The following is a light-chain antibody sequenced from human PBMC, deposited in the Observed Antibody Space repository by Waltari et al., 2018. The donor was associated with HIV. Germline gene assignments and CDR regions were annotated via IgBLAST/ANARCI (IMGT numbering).Light chain of an antibody. J-gene: IGKJ5*01. CDR3: QQYANWPFT. V-gene: IGKV3-15*01. CDR2: YAS. CDR1: QSVNNN. Sequence: EKVMTQSPATLSVSPGERATFTCRASQSVNNNLAWYQQKPGQAPRLLIYYASTRATNTPARFSGSGSGTDFTLTISSLQSEDFAVYFCQQYANWPFTFGQGTRLEIK.